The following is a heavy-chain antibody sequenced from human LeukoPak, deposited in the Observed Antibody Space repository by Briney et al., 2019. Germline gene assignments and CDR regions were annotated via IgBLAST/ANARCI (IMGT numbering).Heavy chain of an antibody. CDR3: AREIYYDGSGYYHP. CDR1: GFTVSSNY. CDR2: IYSGGST. Sequence: PGGSLRLSCAASGFTVSSNYMSWVRQAPGKGLEWVSVIYSGGSTYYADSVKGRFTISRDNSKNTLYLQMNSLRAEDTAVYYCAREIYYDGSGYYHPWGQGTLVTVSS. V-gene: IGHV3-53*01. D-gene: IGHD3-22*01. J-gene: IGHJ5*02.